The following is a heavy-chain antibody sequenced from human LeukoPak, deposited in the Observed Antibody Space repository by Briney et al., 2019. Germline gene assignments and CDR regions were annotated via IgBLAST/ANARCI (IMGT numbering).Heavy chain of an antibody. CDR1: GFTFSSYA. D-gene: IGHD3-22*01. V-gene: IGHV3-21*01. CDR2: ISSTSSYI. J-gene: IGHJ4*02. Sequence: PGGSLRLSCAASGFTFSSYAMNWVRQAPGKGLEWVSSISSTSSYIYYADSVKGRFTISRDNAKNSLYLQMSSLRDEDTAIYYCARAPHYYDSSGYYPYWGQGTLVTVSS. CDR3: ARAPHYYDSSGYYPY.